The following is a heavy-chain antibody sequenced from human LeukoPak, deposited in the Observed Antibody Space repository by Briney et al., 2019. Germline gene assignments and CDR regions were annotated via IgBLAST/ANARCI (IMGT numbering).Heavy chain of an antibody. D-gene: IGHD3-10*01. Sequence: GGSLRLSCAASGFTFSSYAMSWVRQAPGKGLEWVSAISGSGGSTYYADSVKGRFTISRDNAKNSLYLQMNSLRAEDTAVYYCARVNWFGECGYWGQGTLVTVSS. J-gene: IGHJ4*02. CDR2: ISGSGGST. CDR3: ARVNWFGECGY. CDR1: GFTFSSYA. V-gene: IGHV3-23*01.